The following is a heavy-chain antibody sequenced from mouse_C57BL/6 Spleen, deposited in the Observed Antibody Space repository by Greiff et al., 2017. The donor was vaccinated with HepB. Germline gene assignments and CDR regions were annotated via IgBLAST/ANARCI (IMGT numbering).Heavy chain of an antibody. V-gene: IGHV1-80*01. CDR2: IYPGDGDT. CDR1: GYAFSSYW. J-gene: IGHJ4*01. CDR3: ARSNYYGSSVAMDY. D-gene: IGHD1-1*01. Sequence: QVQLQQSGAELVKPGASVKISCKASGYAFSSYWMNWVKQRPGKGLEWIGQIYPGDGDTNYNGKFKGKATLTADKSSSTAYMQLSSLTSEDSAVYFCARSNYYGSSVAMDYWGQGTSVTVSS.